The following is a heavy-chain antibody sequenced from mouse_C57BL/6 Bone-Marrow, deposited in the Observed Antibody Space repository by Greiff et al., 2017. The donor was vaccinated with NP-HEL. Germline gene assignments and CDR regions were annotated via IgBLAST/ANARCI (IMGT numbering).Heavy chain of an antibody. CDR1: GYTFTSYW. J-gene: IGHJ4*01. Sequence: QVQLQQPGAELVKPGASVKLSCKASGYTFTSYWMHWVKQRPGQGLEWIGMIHPNSGSTNYNEKFKSKATLTADKSSSTAYMQLSSLTSEDSAVYYYARTLLRYAMDYWGQGTSVTVSS. V-gene: IGHV1-64*01. CDR3: ARTLLRYAMDY. CDR2: IHPNSGST.